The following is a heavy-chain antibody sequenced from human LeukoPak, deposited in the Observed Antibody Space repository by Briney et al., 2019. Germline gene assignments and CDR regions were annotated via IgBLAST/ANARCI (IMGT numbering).Heavy chain of an antibody. CDR2: MNPNSGNT. J-gene: IGHJ3*02. CDR3: ARGPRGSGWAHDAFDI. CDR1: GYTFSSYD. Sequence: ASVKVSCKTSGYTFSSYDINWVRPASGQGLDWMGWMNPNSGNTGYAEKFQGRVTMTRDTSINTAYMDLSSLESDDTAVYYCARGPRGSGWAHDAFDIWGQGTMVTVSS. V-gene: IGHV1-8*01. D-gene: IGHD6-19*01.